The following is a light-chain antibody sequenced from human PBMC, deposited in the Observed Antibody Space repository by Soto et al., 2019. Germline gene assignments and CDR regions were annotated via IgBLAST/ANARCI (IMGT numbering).Light chain of an antibody. CDR2: GAS. Sequence: EIVLTQSPGTLSLSPGERATLSCRASQSVSSSYLAWYQQKPGQAPRLLIYGASSRATGIPDRFSGSGSGTDFTLTISRLEPEDFAVYYCQQYGSSPWTFGGGTK. J-gene: IGKJ4*01. CDR3: QQYGSSPWT. CDR1: QSVSSSY. V-gene: IGKV3-20*01.